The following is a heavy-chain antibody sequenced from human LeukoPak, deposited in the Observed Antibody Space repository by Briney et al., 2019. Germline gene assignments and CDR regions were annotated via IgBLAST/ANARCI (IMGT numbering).Heavy chain of an antibody. CDR1: GGSFSGYY. J-gene: IGHJ4*02. Sequence: PSETLSLTCAVYGGSFSGYYWSWIRQPPGKGLEWIGEINHSGSTNYNPSLKSRVTISVDTSKNQFSLKLSSVTAADTAVYYCARGAVAARPNYFDYWGQGTLVTVSS. CDR2: INHSGST. D-gene: IGHD6-6*01. V-gene: IGHV4-34*01. CDR3: ARGAVAARPNYFDY.